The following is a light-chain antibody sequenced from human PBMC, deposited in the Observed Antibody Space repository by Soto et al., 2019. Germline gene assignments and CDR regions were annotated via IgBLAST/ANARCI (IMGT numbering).Light chain of an antibody. CDR1: QGISNY. CDR2: AAS. CDR3: QNYNSAPQLT. J-gene: IGKJ4*01. V-gene: IGKV1-27*01. Sequence: DIQMTQYPSSLSASVGDRVTITCRASQGISNYLAWYQQKPGKVPKLLIYAASTLQSGVPSRFSGSGSGTDFTLTISSLQPEDVATYYCQNYNSAPQLTFGGGTKVDIK.